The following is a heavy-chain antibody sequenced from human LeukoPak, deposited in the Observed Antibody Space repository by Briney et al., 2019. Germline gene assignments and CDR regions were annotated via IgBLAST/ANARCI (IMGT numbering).Heavy chain of an antibody. CDR3: ARVPGDV. V-gene: IGHV3-53*01. CDR1: GFIVSDSY. Sequence: GGSLTLSCAASGFIVSDSYMGWVRQAPGKGLEWVSFIYTDGNTFYADSVKGRFTISRDNSKNTLYLQMNSLRAEDTGVYYCARVPGDVWGKGTTVTVSS. CDR2: IYTDGNT. J-gene: IGHJ6*04.